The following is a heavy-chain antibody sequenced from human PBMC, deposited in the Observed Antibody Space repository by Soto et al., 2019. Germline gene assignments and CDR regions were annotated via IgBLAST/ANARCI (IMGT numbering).Heavy chain of an antibody. CDR3: ARVVRFCSRPSCRGRNWFDP. V-gene: IGHV4-30-4*08. J-gene: IGHJ5*02. CDR2: MFYVGAT. D-gene: IGHD2-2*01. CDR1: GGSISSGDYY. Sequence: SETLSLTCSVFGGSISSGDYYWSWIRQPPGKGLEGIEYMFYVGATYYSPSLKSRVTISVDTSKNQFSLKLNSVTAADTAVYHCARVVRFCSRPSCRGRNWFDPWGQGTLVTVSS.